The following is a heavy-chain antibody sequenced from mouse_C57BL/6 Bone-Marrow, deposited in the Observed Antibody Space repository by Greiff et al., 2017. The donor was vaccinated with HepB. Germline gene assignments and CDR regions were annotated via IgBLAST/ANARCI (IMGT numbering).Heavy chain of an antibody. Sequence: VQLQQSGPELVKPGASVKIPCKASGYTFTDYNMDWVKQSHGKSLEWIGDINPNNGGTIYNQKFKGKATLTVDKSSSTAYMELRSLTSEDTAVYYCAWGDYFWFAYWGQGTLVTVSA. CDR1: GYTFTDYN. V-gene: IGHV1-18*01. CDR3: AWGDYFWFAY. D-gene: IGHD1-1*01. CDR2: INPNNGGT. J-gene: IGHJ3*01.